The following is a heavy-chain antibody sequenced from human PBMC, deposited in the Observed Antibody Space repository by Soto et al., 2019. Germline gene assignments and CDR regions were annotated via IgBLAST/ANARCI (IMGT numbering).Heavy chain of an antibody. CDR2: IWYDGSNK. CDR3: ARDMHPAMDIVVVPAAISDYYYGMDV. V-gene: IGHV3-33*01. Sequence: QVQLVESGGGVVQPGRSLRLSCAAPGFTFSSYGMHWVRQAPGKGLEWVAVIWYDGSNKYYADSVKGRFTISRDNSKNTLYLQMNSLRAEDTAVYYCARDMHPAMDIVVVPAAISDYYYGMDVWGQGTTVTVSS. D-gene: IGHD2-2*03. CDR1: GFTFSSYG. J-gene: IGHJ6*02.